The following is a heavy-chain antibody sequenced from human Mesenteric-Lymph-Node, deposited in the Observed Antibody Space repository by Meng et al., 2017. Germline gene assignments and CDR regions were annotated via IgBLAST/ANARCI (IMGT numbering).Heavy chain of an antibody. CDR1: GVPIFSTNW. Sequence: QVQLQESGPGLVKPSGSLSLPFHVSGVPIFSTNWWSWVRQPPGKGLEWIGEIYYTGSTNYSPSLESRITISVDTSKNQFSLKLSSVTAADTAVYYCARSDTITRREWGPGTLVTVSS. D-gene: IGHD5-12*01. V-gene: IGHV4-4*02. CDR3: ARSDTITRRE. J-gene: IGHJ4*02. CDR2: IYYTGST.